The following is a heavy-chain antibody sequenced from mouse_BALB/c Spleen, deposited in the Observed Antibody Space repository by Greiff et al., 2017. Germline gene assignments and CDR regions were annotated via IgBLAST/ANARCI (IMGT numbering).Heavy chain of an antibody. Sequence: VQLQQSGPELVKPGASVKISCKASGYTFTDYNMHWVKQSHGKSLEWIGYIYPYNGGTGYNQKFKSKATLTVDNSSSTAYMELRSLTSEDSAVYYCARLGGNYDYWYFDVWGAGTTVTVSS. V-gene: IGHV1S29*02. J-gene: IGHJ1*01. CDR3: ARLGGNYDYWYFDV. CDR1: GYTFTDYN. D-gene: IGHD2-1*01. CDR2: IYPYNGGT.